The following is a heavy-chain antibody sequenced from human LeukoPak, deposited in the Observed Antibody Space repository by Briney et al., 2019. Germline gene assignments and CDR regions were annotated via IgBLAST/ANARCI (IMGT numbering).Heavy chain of an antibody. V-gene: IGHV1-69*06. J-gene: IGHJ4*02. CDR3: ARTSRYCGGDCYLFDY. Sequence: SVKVSCKASGGTFSSYAISWVRQAPGQGLEWMGGIIPIFGTANYAQKFQGRVTITADKSTSTAYMELSSLRSEDTAVYYCARTSRYCGGDCYLFDYWGQGTLVTVSS. CDR1: GGTFSSYA. CDR2: IIPIFGTA. D-gene: IGHD2-21*02.